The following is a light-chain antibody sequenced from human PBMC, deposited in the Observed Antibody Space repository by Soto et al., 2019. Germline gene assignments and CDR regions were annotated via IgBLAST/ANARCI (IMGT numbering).Light chain of an antibody. V-gene: IGLV3-1*01. CDR2: QDS. CDR1: KLGDKY. CDR3: QAWDSSTAWV. Sequence: SSELTQPPSVSVSPGQTASITCSGGKLGDKYACWYQQKPGQSPVLVIYQDSKRPSGIPERFSGSNSGNTATLTISGTQAMDEADYYCQAWDSSTAWVFGGGTKVTVL. J-gene: IGLJ2*01.